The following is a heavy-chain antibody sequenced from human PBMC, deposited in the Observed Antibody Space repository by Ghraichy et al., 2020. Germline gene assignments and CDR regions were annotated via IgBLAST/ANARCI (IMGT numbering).Heavy chain of an antibody. CDR3: ARGRWELRSSVSYYYYGMDV. V-gene: IGHV1-8*01. J-gene: IGHJ6*02. D-gene: IGHD1-26*01. CDR1: GYTFTSYD. Sequence: ASVKVSCKASGYTFTSYDINWVRQATGQGLEWMGWMNPNSGNTGYAQKFQGRVTMTRNTSISTAYMELSSLRSEDTAVYYCARGRWELRSSVSYYYYGMDVWGQGTTVTVSS. CDR2: MNPNSGNT.